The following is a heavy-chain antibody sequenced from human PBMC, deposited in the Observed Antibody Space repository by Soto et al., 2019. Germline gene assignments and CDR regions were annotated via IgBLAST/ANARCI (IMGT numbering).Heavy chain of an antibody. CDR1: GGSFSGYY. Sequence: SETLSLTCAVYGGSFSGYYWSWIRQPPGKGLEWIGEINHSGSTNYNPSLKSRVTISVDTSKNQFSLKLSSVTAADTAVYYCARGEGQQLVQPASFDYWGQGTLVTVSS. CDR2: INHSGST. CDR3: ARGEGQQLVQPASFDY. D-gene: IGHD6-13*01. V-gene: IGHV4-34*01. J-gene: IGHJ4*02.